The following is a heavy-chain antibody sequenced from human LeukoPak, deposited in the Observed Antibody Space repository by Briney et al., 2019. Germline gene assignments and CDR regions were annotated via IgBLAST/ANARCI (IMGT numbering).Heavy chain of an antibody. CDR2: IWYDGSNQ. J-gene: IGHJ3*02. D-gene: IGHD3-22*01. CDR3: AKERYYYDSSGYYPDAFDI. V-gene: IGHV3-33*06. Sequence: GRSLRLSCAASGFTFSAYGMHWVRQAPGKGLQWVAVIWYDGSNQYYVDSVKGRFTISRDNSKNTLYLQMNSLRAEDTAVYYCAKERYYYDSSGYYPDAFDIWGQGTMVTVSS. CDR1: GFTFSAYG.